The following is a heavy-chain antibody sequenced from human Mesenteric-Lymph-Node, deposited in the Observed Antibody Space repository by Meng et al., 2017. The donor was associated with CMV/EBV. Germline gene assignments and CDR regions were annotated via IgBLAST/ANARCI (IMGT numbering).Heavy chain of an antibody. CDR1: GFTFSSHV. Sequence: GGSLRLSCAASGFTFSSHVMHWVRQAPGKGLEYVSGISGNGGSTYHADSVKGRFTISRDNSKNTLYLQMGSLRTEDMARYYCARDAGTSCCGSMDVWGQGTTVTVSS. CDR3: ARDAGTSCCGSMDV. V-gene: IGHV3-64*02. CDR2: ISGNGGST. D-gene: IGHD2-2*01. J-gene: IGHJ6*02.